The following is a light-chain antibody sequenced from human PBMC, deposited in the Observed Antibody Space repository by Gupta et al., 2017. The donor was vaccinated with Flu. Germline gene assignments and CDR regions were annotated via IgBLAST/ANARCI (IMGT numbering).Light chain of an antibody. V-gene: IGLV2-11*01. CDR1: STDVGASNR. CDR2: EVS. Sequence: QSAPTQPRSVSGSPGQSVTISCTGSSTDVGASNRVSWYQQRPGKAPKLILYEVSARPSGVPDRFSGSNSGNTASLSISGLQADDEADYYCSSHAGRVTWVFGTGTTVTVL. J-gene: IGLJ1*01. CDR3: SSHAGRVTWV.